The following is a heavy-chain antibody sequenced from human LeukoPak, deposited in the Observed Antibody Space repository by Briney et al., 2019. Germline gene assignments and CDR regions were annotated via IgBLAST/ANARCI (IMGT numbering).Heavy chain of an antibody. V-gene: IGHV3-7*01. Sequence: GGSLRLSCAASGFTFSSYWMSWVRQAPGKGLEWVANIKQDGSEKYYVDSVKGRFTISRDNAKNSLYLQMNSLRAEDTAVYYCARRTYYYGSGSYYINYYYYYMDVWGKGTTVTVSS. CDR2: IKQDGSEK. CDR1: GFTFSSYW. D-gene: IGHD3-10*01. J-gene: IGHJ6*03. CDR3: ARRTYYYGSGSYYINYYYYYMDV.